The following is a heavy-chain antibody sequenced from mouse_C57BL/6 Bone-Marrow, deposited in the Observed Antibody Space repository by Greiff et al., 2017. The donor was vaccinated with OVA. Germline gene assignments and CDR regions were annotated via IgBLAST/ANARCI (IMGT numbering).Heavy chain of an antibody. CDR1: GYTFTSYW. CDR2: IDPSDSET. V-gene: IGHV1-52*01. D-gene: IGHD2-4*01. CDR3: ATYDYGAWFAY. Sequence: QVQLQQPGAELVRPGSSVKLSCKASGYTFTSYWMHWVKQRPIQGLEWIGNIDPSDSETHYNQKFKDKATLTVDKSSSTAYMQLSSLTSEDSAVYYCATYDYGAWFAYWGQWTLVTVSA. J-gene: IGHJ3*01.